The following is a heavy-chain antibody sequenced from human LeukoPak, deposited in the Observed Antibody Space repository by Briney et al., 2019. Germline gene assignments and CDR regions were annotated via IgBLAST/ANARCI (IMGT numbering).Heavy chain of an antibody. D-gene: IGHD5-24*01. CDR1: GFTFSSYW. V-gene: IGHV3-74*01. CDR3: ARGGDGYNYVHYFDY. CDR2: INSDGSST. J-gene: IGHJ4*02. Sequence: PGGSLRLSCAASGFTFSSYWMHWVRQAPGKGLVWLSRINSDGSSTSYADSVTGRFTIARDNAKNTLYMQMNSLRAADTAVYYCARGGDGYNYVHYFDYWGQGTLVTVSS.